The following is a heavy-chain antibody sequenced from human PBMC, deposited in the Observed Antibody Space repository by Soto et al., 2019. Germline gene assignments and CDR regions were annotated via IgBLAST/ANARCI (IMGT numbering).Heavy chain of an antibody. CDR1: GYTFTSYG. V-gene: IGHV1-18*01. D-gene: IGHD2-15*01. CDR3: AREKNCSGGSCYSDPDGPGWFDP. J-gene: IGHJ5*02. CDR2: ISAYNGNT. Sequence: GASVKVSCKASGYTFTSYGITWVRQAPGQGLEWMGWISAYNGNTNYAQKLQGRVTMTTDTSTSTAYMELRSLGSDDTAVYYCAREKNCSGGSCYSDPDGPGWFDPWGQGTLVSVSS.